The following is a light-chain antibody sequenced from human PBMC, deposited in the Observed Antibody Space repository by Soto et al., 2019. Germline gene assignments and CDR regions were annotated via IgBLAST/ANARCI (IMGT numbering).Light chain of an antibody. J-gene: IGLJ2*01. Sequence: QAVVTQPPSVSGAPGQRVTISCTGSSSNIGAGYDVHWYQQLPGTAPNLLIYGNSNRPSGVPDRFSGSKSGTSASLAITGRQAEDEADYYCQSYDSSLSGSVFGGGTKLTVL. CDR3: QSYDSSLSGSV. CDR2: GNS. CDR1: SSNIGAGYD. V-gene: IGLV1-40*01.